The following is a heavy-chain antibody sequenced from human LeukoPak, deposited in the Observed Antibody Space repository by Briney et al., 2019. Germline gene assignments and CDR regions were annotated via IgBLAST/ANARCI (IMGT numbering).Heavy chain of an antibody. D-gene: IGHD1-26*01. Sequence: PSGTLSLTCTVSGDSINSLDLWSWVRQPPGKGLEWIGEMYLSGTTHSNPSVKSRVTISIDKSKNQFFLNLSSVTAADTAVYYCAGLVGRYSSCPYYYYVDYWGQGTLVTVSS. CDR2: MYLSGTT. J-gene: IGHJ4*02. V-gene: IGHV4-4*02. CDR3: AGLVGRYSSCPYYYYVDY. CDR1: GDSINSLDL.